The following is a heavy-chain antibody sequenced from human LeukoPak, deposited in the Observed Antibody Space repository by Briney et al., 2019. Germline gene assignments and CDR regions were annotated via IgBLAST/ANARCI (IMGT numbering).Heavy chain of an antibody. CDR2: IHYSGRT. Sequence: PSETLSLTCTVSGDSIRSYHWSWIRQPPGKGLEWIGHIHYSGRTNYNPSLRSRVTISVDTSKNQFSLKLSSVTAADTAVYYCARGTRNFDYWGQGTLVTVSS. CDR3: ARGTRNFDY. CDR1: GDSIRSYH. D-gene: IGHD3/OR15-3a*01. V-gene: IGHV4-59*08. J-gene: IGHJ4*02.